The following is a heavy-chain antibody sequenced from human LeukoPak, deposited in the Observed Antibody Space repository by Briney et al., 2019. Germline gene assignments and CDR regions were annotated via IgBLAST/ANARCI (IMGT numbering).Heavy chain of an antibody. Sequence: PGGSLRLSCAASGFTFSSYAMHWVRQAQGKGLEWVAVISYDGSNKYYADSVKGRFTISRDNSKNTLYLQMNSLRAEDTAVYYCARDSRLVLDYWGQGTLVTVSS. D-gene: IGHD6-6*01. V-gene: IGHV3-30-3*01. CDR3: ARDSRLVLDY. J-gene: IGHJ4*02. CDR2: ISYDGSNK. CDR1: GFTFSSYA.